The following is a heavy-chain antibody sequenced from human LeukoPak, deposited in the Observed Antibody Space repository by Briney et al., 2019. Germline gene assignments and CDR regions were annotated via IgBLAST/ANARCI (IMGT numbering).Heavy chain of an antibody. D-gene: IGHD6-13*01. CDR2: ISSSSSSYI. J-gene: IGHJ5*02. CDR1: GFTFSSYS. V-gene: IGHV3-21*04. CDR3: AKGLFGSSWWGNWFDP. Sequence: GGSLRLSCAASGFTFSSYSMNWVRQAPGKGLEWVSSISSSSSSYIYYADSVKGRFTISRDNAKNSLYLQMNSLRAEDTALYYCAKGLFGSSWWGNWFDPWGQGTLVTVSS.